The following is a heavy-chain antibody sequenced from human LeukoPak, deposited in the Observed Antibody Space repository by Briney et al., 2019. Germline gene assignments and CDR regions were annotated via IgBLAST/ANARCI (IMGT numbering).Heavy chain of an antibody. CDR1: GFIFSSYS. CDR2: ISSSSSTI. D-gene: IGHD3-10*02. V-gene: IGHV3-48*04. Sequence: GGFLRLSCAASGFIFSSYSMNWVRQAPGKGLEWVSYISSSSSTIYYADSVKGRFTISRDNAKNSLYLQMNSLRAEDTAVYYCAELGITMIGGVWGKGTTVTISS. J-gene: IGHJ6*04. CDR3: AELGITMIGGV.